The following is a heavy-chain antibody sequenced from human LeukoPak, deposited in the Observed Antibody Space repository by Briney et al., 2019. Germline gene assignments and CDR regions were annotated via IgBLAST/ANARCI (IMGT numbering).Heavy chain of an antibody. D-gene: IGHD3-22*01. CDR2: INHSGST. CDR1: DGSINSYY. Sequence: SETLSLTCSVSDGSINSYYWSWIRQPPGKGLEWIGEINHSGSTNYNPSLKSRVTISVDTSKNQFSLKLSSVTAADTAVYYCARGRPHYYDSSGYYQNWGQGTLVTVSS. J-gene: IGHJ4*02. V-gene: IGHV4-34*01. CDR3: ARGRPHYYDSSGYYQN.